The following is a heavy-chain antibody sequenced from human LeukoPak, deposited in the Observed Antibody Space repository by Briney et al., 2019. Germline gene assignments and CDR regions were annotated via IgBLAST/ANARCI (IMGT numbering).Heavy chain of an antibody. Sequence: GRSLRLSCAASGFTFSSYAMHWVRQAPGKGLEWVAVISYDGSNKHYADSVKGRFTISRDNSKNTLYLQMNSLRAEDTAVYYCARDRSLWFFDYWGQGTLVTVSS. CDR2: ISYDGSNK. V-gene: IGHV3-30*04. J-gene: IGHJ4*02. D-gene: IGHD3-10*01. CDR3: ARDRSLWFFDY. CDR1: GFTFSSYA.